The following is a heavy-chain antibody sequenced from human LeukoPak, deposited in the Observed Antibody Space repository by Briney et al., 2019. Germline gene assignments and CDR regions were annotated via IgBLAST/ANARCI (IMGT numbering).Heavy chain of an antibody. D-gene: IGHD1-26*01. Sequence: PGGSLRLSCAASGFTFSSYGMHLVRQAPGKGLEWVAVISYDGSNKYYADSVKGRFTISRDNSKNTLYLQMNSLRAEDTAVYYCARLRTRNSGLDYWGQGTLVTVSS. CDR1: GFTFSSYG. J-gene: IGHJ4*02. CDR3: ARLRTRNSGLDY. V-gene: IGHV3-33*01. CDR2: ISYDGSNK.